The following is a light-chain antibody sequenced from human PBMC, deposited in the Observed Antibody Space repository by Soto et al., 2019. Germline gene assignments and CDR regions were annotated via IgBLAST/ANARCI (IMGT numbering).Light chain of an antibody. J-gene: IGKJ2*01. V-gene: IGKV3-15*01. CDR3: QQYNNWPPMYS. CDR2: GAS. Sequence: EIVMTQSPATLSVSPGERATLSCRASQSVRSNLAWYQQKPGQAPRLLIYGASTRATGIPARSSGSGSGTEFTLTISSLQSEDFAVYYCQQYNNWPPMYSFGQGTKLEIK. CDR1: QSVRSN.